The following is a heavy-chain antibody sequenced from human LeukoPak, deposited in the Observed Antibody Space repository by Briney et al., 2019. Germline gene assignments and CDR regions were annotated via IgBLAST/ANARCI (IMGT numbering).Heavy chain of an antibody. CDR1: GGSISSGGYY. Sequence: PSQTLSLTCTVSGGSISSGGYYWSWIRQPPGKGLEWIGYIYHSGSTYYNPSLKSRVTISVDRSKNQFSLKLSSVTAADTAVYHCAREYGGSSSYRFDPWGQGTLVTVSS. CDR3: AREYGGSSSYRFDP. CDR2: IYHSGST. V-gene: IGHV4-30-2*01. D-gene: IGHD6-6*01. J-gene: IGHJ5*02.